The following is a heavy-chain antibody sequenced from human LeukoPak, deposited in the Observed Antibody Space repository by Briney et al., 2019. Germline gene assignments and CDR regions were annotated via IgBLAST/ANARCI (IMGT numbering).Heavy chain of an antibody. D-gene: IGHD1-1*01. J-gene: IGHJ4*02. CDR2: ISESGTNI. CDR1: GFTFSDYY. Sequence: GSLRPSCAASGFTFSDYYMSWIRQAPGKGLEWVSYISESGTNIYYADSVKGRFTISRDTAKNSLYLQMNSLRAEDTAVYYCGRQRYFDYWGQGTLVTVRS. CDR3: GRQRYFDY. V-gene: IGHV3-11*04.